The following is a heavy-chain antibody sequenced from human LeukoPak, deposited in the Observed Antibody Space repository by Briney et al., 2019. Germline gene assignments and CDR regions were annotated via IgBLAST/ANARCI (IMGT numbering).Heavy chain of an antibody. D-gene: IGHD3-9*01. CDR2: IKSKTDGGTT. CDR1: GFTFSNAW. V-gene: IGHV3-15*01. CDR3: TTALRYFDWLGHTMNI. Sequence: PGGSLRLSCAASGFTFSNAWMSWVRQAPGKGLEWVGRIKSKTDGGTTDYAAPVKGRFTISRDDSKNTLYLQMNSLKTEDTAVYYCTTALRYFDWLGHTMNIWGQGALVTVSS. J-gene: IGHJ4*02.